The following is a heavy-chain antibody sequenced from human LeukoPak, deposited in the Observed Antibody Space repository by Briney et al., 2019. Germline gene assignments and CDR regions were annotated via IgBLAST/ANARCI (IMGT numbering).Heavy chain of an antibody. Sequence: PSETLSLTCTVSGGSISSYYWSWIRQPPGKGLEWIGYIYYSGSTNYNPSLKSRVTISVDTSKNQFSLKLSSVTAADTAVYYCASDSSRGAFDYWGQGTLVTVSS. CDR3: ASDSSRGAFDY. CDR1: GGSISSYY. V-gene: IGHV4-59*01. J-gene: IGHJ4*02. CDR2: IYYSGST.